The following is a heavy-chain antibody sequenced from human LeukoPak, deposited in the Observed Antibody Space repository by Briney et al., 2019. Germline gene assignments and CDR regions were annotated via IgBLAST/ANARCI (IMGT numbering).Heavy chain of an antibody. V-gene: IGHV4-4*07. CDR1: GGSISSYY. D-gene: IGHD3-10*01. CDR2: IYTSGST. Sequence: SETLSLTCTVSGGSISSYYWSWIRQPAGKGLEWIGRIYTSGSTNYNPSLKSRVTISADKSKNQFSLKLSSVTAADAAVYYCARAVRGVIRSGAFDIWGQGTMVTVSS. J-gene: IGHJ3*02. CDR3: ARAVRGVIRSGAFDI.